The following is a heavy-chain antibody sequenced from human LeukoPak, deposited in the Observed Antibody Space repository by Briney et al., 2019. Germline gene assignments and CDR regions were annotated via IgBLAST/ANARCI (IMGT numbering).Heavy chain of an antibody. CDR1: GYTFTSYA. CDR2: INAGNGNT. Sequence: ASVKVSCKASGYTFTSYAMHWVRQAPGQRLEWMGWINAGNGNTKYSQKFQGRVTITRDTSASTAYMELSSLRSEDTAVYYCARATYYYDSSGSGDAFDIWGQGTMVTVSS. V-gene: IGHV1-3*01. CDR3: ARATYYYDSSGSGDAFDI. J-gene: IGHJ3*02. D-gene: IGHD3-22*01.